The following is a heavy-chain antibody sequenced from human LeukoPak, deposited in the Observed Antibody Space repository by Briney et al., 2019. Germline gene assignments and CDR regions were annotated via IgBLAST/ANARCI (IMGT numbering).Heavy chain of an antibody. D-gene: IGHD3-22*01. J-gene: IGHJ4*02. V-gene: IGHV3-7*01. CDR1: GFTFSSYW. CDR2: IDQDGSEQ. CDR3: ARYYDGAGQDDCFDY. Sequence: GGSLRLSCAASGFTFSSYWMSWVRQAPGKGLEWVANIDQDGSEQYYVDSVKGRFTISRDNAKSSLYLQMSILRAEDTAVYYCARYYDGAGQDDCFDYWGQGTLVTVSS.